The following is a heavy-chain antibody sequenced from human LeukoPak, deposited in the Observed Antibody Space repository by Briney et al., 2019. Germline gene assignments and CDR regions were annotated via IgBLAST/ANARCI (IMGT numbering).Heavy chain of an antibody. V-gene: IGHV3-7*01. D-gene: IGHD6-13*01. J-gene: IGHJ4*02. CDR3: ARIKGIAAAGCFDY. Sequence: GGSLRLSCAASGFTFSSYWMSWVRQAPGKGLEWVANIKQDGSEKYYVDSVKGRFTISRDNAKNSLYLQMNSLRAEDTAVYYCARIKGIAAAGCFDYWGQGTLVTVSS. CDR2: IKQDGSEK. CDR1: GFTFSSYW.